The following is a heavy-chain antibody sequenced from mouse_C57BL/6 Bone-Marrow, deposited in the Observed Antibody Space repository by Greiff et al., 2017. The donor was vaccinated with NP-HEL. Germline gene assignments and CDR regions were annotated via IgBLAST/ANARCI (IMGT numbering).Heavy chain of an antibody. D-gene: IGHD1-1*01. V-gene: IGHV1-81*01. CDR3: ARGYYGSSLYYFDY. CDR1: GYTFTSYG. CDR2: IYPRSGNT. Sequence: VQLVESGAELARPGASVKLSCKASGYTFTSYGISWVKQRTGQGLEWIGEIYPRSGNTYYNEKFKGKATLTADKSSSTAYMELRSLTSEDSAVYFCARGYYGSSLYYFDYWGQGTTLTVSS. J-gene: IGHJ2*01.